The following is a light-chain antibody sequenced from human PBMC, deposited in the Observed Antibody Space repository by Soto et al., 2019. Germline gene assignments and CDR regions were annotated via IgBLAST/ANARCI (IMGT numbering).Light chain of an antibody. CDR2: DAS. V-gene: IGKV1-5*01. CDR3: QQNGGSPSWT. Sequence: GDRVTITCRASQSVSDWLAWYQQKPGKAPNLLIYDASSLQSGVPLRFSGSGSGTDFTLTISRLEPEDFAVYYCQQNGGSPSWTFGQGTKVDIK. CDR1: QSVSDW. J-gene: IGKJ1*01.